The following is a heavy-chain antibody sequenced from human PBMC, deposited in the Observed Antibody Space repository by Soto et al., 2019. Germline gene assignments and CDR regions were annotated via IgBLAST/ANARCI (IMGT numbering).Heavy chain of an antibody. CDR1: GFTFDDYA. CDR3: AKDKRASSGWRDY. Sequence: GGSLRLSCAASGFTFDDYAMHWVRQAPGKGLEWVSGISWNSGSIGYADSVKGRFTISSDNSKNTLYLQMNSLRAEDTAVYYCAKDKRASSGWRDYWGQGTLVTVSS. D-gene: IGHD6-19*01. J-gene: IGHJ4*02. CDR2: ISWNSGSI. V-gene: IGHV3-9*01.